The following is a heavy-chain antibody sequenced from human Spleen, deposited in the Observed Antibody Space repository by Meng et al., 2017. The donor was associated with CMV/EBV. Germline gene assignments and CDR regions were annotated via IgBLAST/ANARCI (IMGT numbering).Heavy chain of an antibody. D-gene: IGHD6-13*01. CDR2: ISGSGYST. J-gene: IGHJ6*02. V-gene: IGHV3-23*01. Sequence: GGSLRLSCAASGLTFSTYAMNWVRQPPGKGLEWVSAISGSGYSTFYGDSVKGRFTISRDNSKNTVYLQMYSLRAEDTARYYCAKDSSSSYFHYYYGMDVWGQGTTVTVSS. CDR1: GLTFSTYA. CDR3: AKDSSSSYFHYYYGMDV.